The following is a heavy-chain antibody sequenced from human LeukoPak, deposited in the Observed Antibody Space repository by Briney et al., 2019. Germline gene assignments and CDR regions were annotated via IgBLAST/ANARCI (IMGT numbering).Heavy chain of an antibody. CDR1: GYTFSSYW. V-gene: IGHV5-51*01. D-gene: IGHD3-3*01. Sequence: GESLKISCKGSGYTFSSYWIGWVRQMPGKGLEWMGIIYAGDSDTRYSPSLQGQVTISVDTSIGTAYLQWSSLKASDTAIYYCARQNDLRLDYWGQGTLVTVSS. CDR3: ARQNDLRLDY. J-gene: IGHJ4*02. CDR2: IYAGDSDT.